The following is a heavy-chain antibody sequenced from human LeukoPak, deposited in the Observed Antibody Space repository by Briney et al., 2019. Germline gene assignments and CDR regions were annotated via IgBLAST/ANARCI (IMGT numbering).Heavy chain of an antibody. CDR2: IYYSGSTNYNPSL. J-gene: IGHJ4*02. D-gene: IGHD6-19*01. Sequence: SETLSLTCTVSGXAVSSGSFYWSWIRQPPGKGLEWIVYIYYSGSTNYNPSLNYNPSLKSRVTISIDTSKNQFSLKLSSVTAADPAFYYCARASAWYKLNVWGQGTLVTVSS. CDR1: GXAVSSGSFY. V-gene: IGHV4-61*01. CDR3: ARASAWYKLNV.